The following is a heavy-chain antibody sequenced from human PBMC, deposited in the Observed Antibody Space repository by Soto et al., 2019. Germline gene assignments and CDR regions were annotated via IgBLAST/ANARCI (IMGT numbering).Heavy chain of an antibody. Sequence: PSQTLSLTCAISGDSVSSNSAAWNWIRQSPSRGLEWLGRTYYRSKWYNDYAVSVKSRITINPDTSKNQFSLQLNSVTPEDTAVYYCAITGLVLGPYYFYFWGRGSLDTVSS. CDR2: TYYRSKWYN. D-gene: IGHD6-19*01. CDR1: GDSVSSNSAA. CDR3: AITGLVLGPYYFYF. J-gene: IGHJ4*02. V-gene: IGHV6-1*01.